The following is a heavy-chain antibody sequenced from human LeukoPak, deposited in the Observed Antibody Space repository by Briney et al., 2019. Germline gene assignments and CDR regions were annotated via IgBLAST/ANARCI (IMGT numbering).Heavy chain of an antibody. V-gene: IGHV3-11*01. J-gene: IGHJ4*02. CDR3: ARGLYYYDSSGYY. Sequence: GGSLRLSCAASGFTFSDYYMSWIRQAPGKGLDWVSYISSSGSTMYYADSVKGRFTISRDNAKNSLYLQMNSLRVEDTAVYYCARGLYYYDSSGYYWGQGTPVTVSS. D-gene: IGHD3-22*01. CDR1: GFTFSDYY. CDR2: ISSSGSTM.